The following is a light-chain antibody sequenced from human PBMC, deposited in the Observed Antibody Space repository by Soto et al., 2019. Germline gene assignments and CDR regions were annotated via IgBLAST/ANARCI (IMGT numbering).Light chain of an antibody. CDR3: QQRSNWPLT. Sequence: ETVLTQSPATLSLSPGERATLSCRASQSVSSYLAWYQQKPGQAPRLLISDASNRATGIPARFSGSGSGTDFTLTISSLDPEEFAVSYCQQRSNWPLTFGGGTKVEIK. CDR2: DAS. V-gene: IGKV3-11*01. CDR1: QSVSSY. J-gene: IGKJ4*01.